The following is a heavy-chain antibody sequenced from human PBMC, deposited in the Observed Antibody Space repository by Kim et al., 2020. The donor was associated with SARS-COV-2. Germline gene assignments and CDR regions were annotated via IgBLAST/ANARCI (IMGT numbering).Heavy chain of an antibody. Sequence: GGSLRLSCAASGFTFSSYSMNWVRQAPGKGLEWVSYISSSSSTIYYADSVKGRFTISRDNAKNSLYLQMNSLRAEDTAVYYCARLVVVAARDWFDPWGQGTLVTVSS. CDR1: GFTFSSYS. CDR2: ISSSSSTI. J-gene: IGHJ5*02. CDR3: ARLVVVAARDWFDP. D-gene: IGHD2-15*01. V-gene: IGHV3-48*04.